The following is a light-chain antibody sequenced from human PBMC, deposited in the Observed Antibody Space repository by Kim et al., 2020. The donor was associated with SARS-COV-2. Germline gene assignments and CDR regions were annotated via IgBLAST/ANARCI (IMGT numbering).Light chain of an antibody. CDR3: QTWGTGNWV. Sequence: TVKSTCTPCGGHTNSAIAWHKQRPEKGPRYLMRLYSEGSHSEGDGTPHRSSGSSSGAERYPTISSLQSENEADYYCQTWGTGNWVFGGGTQLTVL. CDR2: LYSEGSH. J-gene: IGLJ3*02. CDR1: GGHTNSA. V-gene: IGLV4-69*01.